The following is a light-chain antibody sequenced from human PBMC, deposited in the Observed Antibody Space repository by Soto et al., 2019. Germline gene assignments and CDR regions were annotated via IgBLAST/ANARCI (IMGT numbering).Light chain of an antibody. Sequence: QSALTQPASVSGSPGQSITISCTGTSNDVGSSSHVSWYQQYPGKVPKLIIYEVSVRPSGVSNRFSGSKSGNTASLTISGLQAEDEADYYCCLYTSRSTAYVFGTGTKLTVL. CDR3: CLYTSRSTAYV. CDR1: SNDVGSSSH. J-gene: IGLJ1*01. V-gene: IGLV2-14*01. CDR2: EVS.